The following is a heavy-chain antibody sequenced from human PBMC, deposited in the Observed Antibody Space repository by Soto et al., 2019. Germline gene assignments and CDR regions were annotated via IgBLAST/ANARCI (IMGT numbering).Heavy chain of an antibody. D-gene: IGHD2-15*01. CDR3: VRDACGGCFDWYFDL. Sequence: QLVESGGGVVQPGGSLRLSCAASGFAFSRFALHWLRQAPGKGLEWVALISYDGTTKYYPDAVKGRFAISRDNSNNTLYLEMNSLRPEDTAFYYCVRDACGGCFDWYFDLWGHGTLVTVSS. J-gene: IGHJ2*01. V-gene: IGHV3-30*09. CDR2: ISYDGTTK. CDR1: GFAFSRFA.